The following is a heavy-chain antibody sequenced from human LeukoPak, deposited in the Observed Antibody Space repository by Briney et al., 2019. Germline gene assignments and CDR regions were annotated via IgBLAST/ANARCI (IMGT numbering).Heavy chain of an antibody. Sequence: PGGSLRLSCAASGFTFSSYEMNWVRQPPGKGLEWIGSIYYSGSTHQNPSLKSRVTISVDTSKNQFSLKLSSVTAADTAVYYCARVPTVTFFDYWGQGTLVTVSS. V-gene: IGHV4-39*07. CDR1: GFTFSSYE. CDR3: ARVPTVTFFDY. J-gene: IGHJ4*02. D-gene: IGHD4-17*01. CDR2: IYYSGST.